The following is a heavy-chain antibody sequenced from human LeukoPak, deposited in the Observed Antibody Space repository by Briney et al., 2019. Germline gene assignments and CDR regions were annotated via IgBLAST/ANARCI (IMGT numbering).Heavy chain of an antibody. D-gene: IGHD6-6*01. CDR2: INSDGSST. J-gene: IGHJ6*03. CDR3: ARDFEAARPFRYYYYMDV. V-gene: IGHV3-74*01. Sequence: GGSLRLSCAASGFTFSSYWMHWVRQAPGKGLVWVSRINSDGSSTSYADSVKGRFTISRDDAKNTLYLQMNSLRAEDTAVYYCARDFEAARPFRYYYYMDVWGKGTTVTVSS. CDR1: GFTFSSYW.